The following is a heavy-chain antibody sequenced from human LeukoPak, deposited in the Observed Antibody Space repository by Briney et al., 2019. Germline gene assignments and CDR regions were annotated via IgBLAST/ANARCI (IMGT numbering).Heavy chain of an antibody. D-gene: IGHD6-13*01. CDR1: GFTFSSYS. J-gene: IGHJ4*02. CDR3: ARVTSSTWSLFDY. V-gene: IGHV3-21*01. Sequence: GGSLRLSCAASGFTFSSYSMNWVRQAPGKGLEWVSSISSSSSYIYYADSVKGRFTISRDNAKNSLYLQMNSLKAEDTAMYYCARVTSSTWSLFDYWGQGTLVTVSS. CDR2: ISSSSSYI.